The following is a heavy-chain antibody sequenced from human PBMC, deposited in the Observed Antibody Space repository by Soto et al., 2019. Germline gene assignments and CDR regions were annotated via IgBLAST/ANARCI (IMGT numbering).Heavy chain of an antibody. V-gene: IGHV3-23*01. CDR1: GFTFGSYG. CDR3: AKDSVFGSGGKLTY. Sequence: XGSLRLTCAASGFTFGSYGMTWVRQAPGKGLEWVSGISASGGSTYYTDSVKGRFTISRDNSKNTLFLQMKSLRAEDTAVYYCAKDSVFGSGGKLTYWGQGTLVTVSS. D-gene: IGHD3-10*01. CDR2: ISASGGST. J-gene: IGHJ4*02.